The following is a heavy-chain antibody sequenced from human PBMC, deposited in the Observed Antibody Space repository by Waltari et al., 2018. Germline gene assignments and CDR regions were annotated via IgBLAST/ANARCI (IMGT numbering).Heavy chain of an antibody. CDR3: ARGDYSGKPHPLDY. CDR1: CDSIGSVGSS. D-gene: IGHD4-4*01. Sequence: QVHLQESGPGLVKPSQTLSLTCSVSCDSIGSVGSSWTWRRQYPGKGLEWIGYIFYHGSTDTNPPLRSRVAISLERSENQFSLKLTAVTAADTAVYYCARGDYSGKPHPLDYWGQGTLVSVSS. V-gene: IGHV4-31*03. J-gene: IGHJ4*02. CDR2: IFYHGST.